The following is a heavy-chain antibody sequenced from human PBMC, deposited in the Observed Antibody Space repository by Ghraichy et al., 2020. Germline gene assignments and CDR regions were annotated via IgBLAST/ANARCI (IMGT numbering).Heavy chain of an antibody. D-gene: IGHD5-24*01. CDR3: LASGDVSR. Sequence: GGSLRLSCVASGFTFSRHLMYWVRQAPGKGLVCVSLIDREGNIMTYADSVKGRFTVSRDNAKNTLFLEMSSLRVEDTGIYYCLASGDVSRWGQGIPVTVSS. J-gene: IGHJ4*02. V-gene: IGHV3-74*01. CDR1: GFTFSRHL. CDR2: IDREGNIM.